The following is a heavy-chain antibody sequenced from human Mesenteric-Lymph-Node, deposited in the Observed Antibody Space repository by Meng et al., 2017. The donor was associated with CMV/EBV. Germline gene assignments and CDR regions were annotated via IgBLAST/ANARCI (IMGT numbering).Heavy chain of an antibody. D-gene: IGHD1-26*01. Sequence: GESLKISCAASGFTFSSYEMNWVRQAPGRGLEWVGCIQSKARGGTIDYAAPLKDRITISRDDSQNTLYLQMNSLKTADPAVYYCTADGGPREGHWFDPWGQGTLVTVSS. CDR1: GFTFSSYE. CDR2: IQSKARGGTI. CDR3: TADGGPREGHWFDP. J-gene: IGHJ5*02. V-gene: IGHV3-15*01.